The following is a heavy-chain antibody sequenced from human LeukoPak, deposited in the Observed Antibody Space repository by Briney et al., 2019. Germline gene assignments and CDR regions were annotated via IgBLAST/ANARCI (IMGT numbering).Heavy chain of an antibody. CDR2: IYDSGST. V-gene: IGHV4-61*01. J-gene: IGHJ6*02. Sequence: SETLSLTCTVSGGSISSGYYCWSWIRQPPGKGLEWIGYIYDSGSTNYNPSLNSRVTISVDTSKNQLSLKLTSVTVADTAVYYCARVVSSWRPYYNYYGVDVWGQGTTVTVSS. CDR3: ARVVSSWRPYYNYYGVDV. D-gene: IGHD6-13*01. CDR1: GGSISSGYYC.